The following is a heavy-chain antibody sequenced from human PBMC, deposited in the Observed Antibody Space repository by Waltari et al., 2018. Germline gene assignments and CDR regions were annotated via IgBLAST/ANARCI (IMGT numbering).Heavy chain of an antibody. CDR2: IYYDGSP. J-gene: IGHJ5*02. Sequence: QPQLQESGPGLVKPSETLSLTCNVSGDSISSSGFYWVWIRQSPGKGLEWIGSIYYDGSPYCSPSLMIRVTISSDTSKNQFSLKLTSVTAADTAVYYCAAENPTRSYDLDAWGQGILVTASS. CDR3: AAENPTRSYDLDA. CDR1: GDSISSSGFY. V-gene: IGHV4-39*01. D-gene: IGHD3-16*01.